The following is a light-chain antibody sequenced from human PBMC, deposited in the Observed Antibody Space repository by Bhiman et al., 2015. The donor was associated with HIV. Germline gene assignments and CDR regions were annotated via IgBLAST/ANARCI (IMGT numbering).Light chain of an antibody. CDR1: DIGSKI. CDR3: CSYAGSSTVV. J-gene: IGLJ1*01. Sequence: SYMLTQPPSVSVAPGKTATITCGGNDIGSKIVHWYQQKPGQAPLLVISYDGDRPSGIPERFSGSKSGNTASLTISGLQAEDEADYYCCSYAGSSTVVFGTGTKVTVL. V-gene: IGLV3-21*01. CDR2: YDG.